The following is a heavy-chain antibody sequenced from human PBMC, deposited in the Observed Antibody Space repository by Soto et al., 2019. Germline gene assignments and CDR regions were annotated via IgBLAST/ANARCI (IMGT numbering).Heavy chain of an antibody. CDR3: ARDVYSSGWYYYGMDV. D-gene: IGHD6-19*01. V-gene: IGHV3-21*01. J-gene: IGHJ6*02. CDR2: ISSSSSYI. CDR1: GFTFSSYS. Sequence: GGSLRLSCAASGFTFSSYSMNWVRQAPGKGLEWVSSISSSSSYIYYADSVKGRFTISRDNAKNSLYLQMNSLRAEDTAVYYCARDVYSSGWYYYGMDVRGQGTTVTVSS.